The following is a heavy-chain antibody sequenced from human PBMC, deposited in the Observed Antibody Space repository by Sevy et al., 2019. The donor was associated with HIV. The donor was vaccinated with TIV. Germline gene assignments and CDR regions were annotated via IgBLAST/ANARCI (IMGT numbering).Heavy chain of an antibody. Sequence: GGSLRLSCGASRFTFSNAWMTWVRQAPGKGLEWVGRIRSKSEGGTTDYAAPVKGRFTISRDYSKNTLYLQMNSLKSDDTAVYYCTNNRGYCIDRVCGEYFDSWGQGTLVTVSS. CDR3: TNNRGYCIDRVCGEYFDS. D-gene: IGHD2-8*01. V-gene: IGHV3-15*01. CDR2: IRSKSEGGTT. J-gene: IGHJ4*01. CDR1: RFTFSNAW.